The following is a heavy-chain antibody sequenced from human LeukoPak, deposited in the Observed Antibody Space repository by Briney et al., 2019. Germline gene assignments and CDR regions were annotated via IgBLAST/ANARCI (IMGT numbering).Heavy chain of an antibody. CDR2: IYYSGST. CDR1: GGSISSSSYY. Sequence: SETLSLTCTVSGGSISSSSYYWGWIRQPPGKGLEWIGSIYYSGSTNYNPSLKSRVTISVDTSKNQFSLKLSSVTAADTAVYYCARGPRSWNLIDYWGQGTLVTVSS. V-gene: IGHV4-39*07. D-gene: IGHD6-13*01. J-gene: IGHJ4*02. CDR3: ARGPRSWNLIDY.